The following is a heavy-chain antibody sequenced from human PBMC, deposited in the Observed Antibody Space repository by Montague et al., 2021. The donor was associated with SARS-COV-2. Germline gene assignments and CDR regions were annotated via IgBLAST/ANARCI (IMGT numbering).Heavy chain of an antibody. D-gene: IGHD2-15*01. CDR1: GVSISSYY. V-gene: IGHV4-59*04. CDR3: AGYDRGGSGVAPSAAMDV. J-gene: IGHJ6*02. Sequence: SETLSLTCTVSGVSISSYYWTWIRQPPGKTLEWIGYVHHTGSTNFISSLKSRVTMSLDTSKNQFSLRLSSVTAADTAVYYCAGYDRGGSGVAPSAAMDVWGQGTTVIVSS. CDR2: VHHTGST.